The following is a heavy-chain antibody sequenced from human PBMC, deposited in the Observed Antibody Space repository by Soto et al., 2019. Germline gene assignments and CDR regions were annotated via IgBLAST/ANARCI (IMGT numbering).Heavy chain of an antibody. CDR3: ARDSVAVRPGWFDP. CDR2: ISAYNGNT. D-gene: IGHD6-6*01. CDR1: GYTFTTYG. J-gene: IGHJ5*02. V-gene: IGHV1-18*01. Sequence: GASVKVSCKDSGYTFTTYGINWVRQAPGQGLEWMGWISAYNGNTNYALKLQGRVTMTTDTSTSTAYMELRSLRSDDTAVYYCARDSVAVRPGWFDPWGQGTLVTVSS.